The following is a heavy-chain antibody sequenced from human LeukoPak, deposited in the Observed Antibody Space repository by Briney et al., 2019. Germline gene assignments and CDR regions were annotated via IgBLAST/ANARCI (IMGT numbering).Heavy chain of an antibody. V-gene: IGHV3-74*01. Sequence: GGSLRLSCVASGFTFSSYWMHWVRQVPGKGLVWVSRIDSDGTSPSYADSVKGRFTISRDNAKSIVYLQMNSLRVEDTAVYYCARDRVRGWFGELEDYWGQGTLVTVSS. CDR3: ARDRVRGWFGELEDY. D-gene: IGHD3-10*01. J-gene: IGHJ4*02. CDR2: IDSDGTSP. CDR1: GFTFSSYW.